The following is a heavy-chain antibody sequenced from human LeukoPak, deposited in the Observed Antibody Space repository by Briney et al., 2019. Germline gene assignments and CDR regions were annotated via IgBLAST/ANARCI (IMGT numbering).Heavy chain of an antibody. CDR3: ARGLYYYDSSGYLYSFDS. D-gene: IGHD3-22*01. CDR2: MNPNSGNT. Sequence: ASVKVSCKSSGYTFTSYDINWVRQATGQGLEWMGWMNPNSGNTGYAQKFQGRVTMTRNTSISTAYMELSSLRSEDTAVYYCARGLYYYDSSGYLYSFDSWGQGTLVTVSS. V-gene: IGHV1-8*01. J-gene: IGHJ4*02. CDR1: GYTFTSYD.